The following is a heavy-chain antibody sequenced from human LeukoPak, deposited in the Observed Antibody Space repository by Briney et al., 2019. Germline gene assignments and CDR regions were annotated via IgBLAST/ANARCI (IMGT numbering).Heavy chain of an antibody. D-gene: IGHD6-13*01. V-gene: IGHV4-4*07. Sequence: SETLSLTCTVSGDSISSYYWSWIRQPAGKGLEWIGRIYTSGSTNYNPSLKSRVTISVDTSKNQFSLKLSSVTAADTAVYYCARTGQQLAAEYFQHWGQGTLVTVSS. J-gene: IGHJ1*01. CDR2: IYTSGST. CDR3: ARTGQQLAAEYFQH. CDR1: GDSISSYY.